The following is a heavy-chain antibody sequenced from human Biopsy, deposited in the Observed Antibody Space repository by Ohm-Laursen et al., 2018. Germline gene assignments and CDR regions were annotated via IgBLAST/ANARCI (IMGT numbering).Heavy chain of an antibody. V-gene: IGHV3-15*01. CDR1: GPTFTDAW. D-gene: IGHD1-26*01. CDR3: VRVGATEVSHYFDH. Sequence: GPTFTDAWMSWVRQAPGKGLEWVGRIKRETDGGTTDYAAPVKGRLTISRDDSKNTLYLQMNSLKTEDTAVYYCVRVGATEVSHYFDHWGRGTLVTVSS. CDR2: IKRETDGGTT. J-gene: IGHJ2*01.